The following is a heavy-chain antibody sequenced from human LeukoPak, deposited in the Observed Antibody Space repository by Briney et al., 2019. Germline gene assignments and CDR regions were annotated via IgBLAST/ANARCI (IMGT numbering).Heavy chain of an antibody. Sequence: ASVKVSCKASGYTFTSYVINWVRQATGQGLEWMGWMNPNSGNTGYAQKFQGRVTITRNTSISTAYMELSSLRSEDTAVYYCARASLRYRDAFDIWGQGTMVTVSS. CDR3: ARASLRYRDAFDI. J-gene: IGHJ3*02. V-gene: IGHV1-8*03. D-gene: IGHD3-9*01. CDR1: GYTFTSYV. CDR2: MNPNSGNT.